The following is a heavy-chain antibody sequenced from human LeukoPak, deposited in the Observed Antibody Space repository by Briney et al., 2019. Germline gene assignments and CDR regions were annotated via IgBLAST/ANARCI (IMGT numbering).Heavy chain of an antibody. CDR1: GFTLSSYA. CDR3: AKDRRYQLLGYFDY. CDR2: ISGSGGST. D-gene: IGHD2-2*01. V-gene: IGHV3-23*01. Sequence: GGSLRLSCAASGFTLSSYAMSWVRQAPGKGLEWVSAISGSGGSTYYADSVKGRFTISRDNSKNTLYLQMNSLRAEGTAVYYCAKDRRYQLLGYFDYWGQGTLVTVSS. J-gene: IGHJ4*02.